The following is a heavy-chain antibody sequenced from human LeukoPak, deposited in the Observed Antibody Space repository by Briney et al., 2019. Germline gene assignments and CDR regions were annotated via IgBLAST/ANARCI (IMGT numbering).Heavy chain of an antibody. CDR2: INTDGSST. Sequence: PSETLSLTCAVYGGSFSGYDWTWIRQPPGKGLVWVSRINTDGSSTNYADSVKGRFTISRDNAKNTLYLQMNSLRAEDTAVYYCARPGYSSGWYDSWGQGTLVTVSS. J-gene: IGHJ5*01. CDR1: GGSFSGYD. CDR3: ARPGYSSGWYDS. V-gene: IGHV3-74*01. D-gene: IGHD6-19*01.